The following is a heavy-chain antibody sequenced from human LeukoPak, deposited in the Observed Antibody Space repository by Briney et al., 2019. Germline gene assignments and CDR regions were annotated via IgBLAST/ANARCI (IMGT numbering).Heavy chain of an antibody. CDR1: GGSMRSYY. D-gene: IGHD3-10*01. Sequence: PSETLSLTCTVSGGSMRSYYWSWIRQPAGKGLEWIGRIYTSGSTNYNLSLKSRVTISVDTSRNQFSLKLSSVTAADTAVYYCARLYGSGRVQNYYYYMDVWGKGTTVTVSS. V-gene: IGHV4-4*07. CDR3: ARLYGSGRVQNYYYYMDV. CDR2: IYTSGST. J-gene: IGHJ6*03.